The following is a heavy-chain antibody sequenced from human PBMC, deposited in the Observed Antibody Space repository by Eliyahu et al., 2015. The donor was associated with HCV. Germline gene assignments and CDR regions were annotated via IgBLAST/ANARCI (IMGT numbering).Heavy chain of an antibody. CDR3: AREHRPGYSSGWYFDY. CDR2: GLCAVGAASAT. D-gene: IGHD6-19*01. Sequence: QVQLQESGPGLVKPSETLSLTCTVSGGSISSYYWSWIRQPAGKGLGWVGRGLCAVGAASATTTTPPFKSRVTMSVDTSKNQFSLKLSSVTAADTAVYYCAREHRPGYSSGWYFDYWGQGTLVTVSS. CDR1: GGSISSYY. V-gene: IGHV4-4*07. J-gene: IGHJ4*02.